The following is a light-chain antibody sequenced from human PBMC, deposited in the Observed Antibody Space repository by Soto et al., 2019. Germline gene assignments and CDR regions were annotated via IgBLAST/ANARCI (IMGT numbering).Light chain of an antibody. J-gene: IGLJ3*02. CDR3: ATWDDTLNGRV. CDR1: SNDVGAYNY. CDR2: DVS. V-gene: IGLV2-11*01. Sequence: QSALTQPRSVSGSPGQSVIISCTGTSNDVGAYNYVSWYQQHPGKAPKLVIYDVSKRPSGVPARFSGSKSGNTASLTISGLQAEDEADYYCATWDDTLNGRVFGGGTKLTVL.